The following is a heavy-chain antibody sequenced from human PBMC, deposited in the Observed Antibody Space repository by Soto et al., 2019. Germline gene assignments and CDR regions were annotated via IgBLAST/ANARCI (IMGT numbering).Heavy chain of an antibody. CDR3: ARCSSTSCPPGTFDY. J-gene: IGHJ4*02. CDR1: GGTFSSYA. Sequence: RASVKVSCKASGGTFSSYAISWVRQAPGQGLEWMGGIIPIFGTANYAQKFQGRVTITADESTSTAYMELSSLRSEDTAVYYCARCSSTSCPPGTFDYWGQGTLVTVSS. D-gene: IGHD2-2*01. V-gene: IGHV1-69*13. CDR2: IIPIFGTA.